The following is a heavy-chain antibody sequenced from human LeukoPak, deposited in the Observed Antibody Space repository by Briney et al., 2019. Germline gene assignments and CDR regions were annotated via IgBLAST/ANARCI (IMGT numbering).Heavy chain of an antibody. CDR3: ARLDSRSWRRWFDP. CDR1: GYSFTTYW. CDR2: IYPTDSDT. V-gene: IGHV5-51*01. D-gene: IGHD6-13*01. Sequence: GESLKISWKSSGYSFTTYWIGLVRQMPEKGPGWLGIIYPTDSDTRSSPSFQGQVSISVDKSTSTAYLQWSSLKASDTAMYYCARLDSRSWRRWFDPWGQGTLVTVSS. J-gene: IGHJ5*02.